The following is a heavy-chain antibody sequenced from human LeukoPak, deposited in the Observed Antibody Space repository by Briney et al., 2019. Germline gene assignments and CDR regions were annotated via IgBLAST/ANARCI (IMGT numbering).Heavy chain of an antibody. CDR2: IYYSGST. Sequence: PSQTLSLTCTVSGGSISSGDYYWSWIRQPPGKGLEWNGYIYYSGSTYYNPSLKSRVTISVDTSKNQFSLKLSSVTAADTAVYYCARGGAIWFAGYWGQGTLVTVSS. J-gene: IGHJ4*02. V-gene: IGHV4-30-4*01. CDR3: ARGGAIWFAGY. CDR1: GGSISSGDYY. D-gene: IGHD3-10*01.